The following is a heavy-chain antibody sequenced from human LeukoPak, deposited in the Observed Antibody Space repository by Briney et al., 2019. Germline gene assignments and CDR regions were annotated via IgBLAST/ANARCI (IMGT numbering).Heavy chain of an antibody. CDR2: ISRMGVTT. V-gene: IGHV3-23*01. J-gene: IGHJ4*02. CDR3: AKEEVPNDY. CDR1: GFTLNSNA. Sequence: GGSLRLSCAVSGFTLNSNAMCWVRQAPGKGLEWVSGISRMGVTTYYADSVRGRFTISRDTSKNTLYLQMNTLRPEDTAVYYCAKEEVPNDYWGQGTLVTVSS. D-gene: IGHD2-2*01.